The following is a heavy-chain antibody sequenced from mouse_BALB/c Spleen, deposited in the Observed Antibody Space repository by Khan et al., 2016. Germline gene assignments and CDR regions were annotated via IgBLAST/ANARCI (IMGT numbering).Heavy chain of an antibody. CDR2: IYTYSGEP. CDR3: AKLTATVAY. Sequence: QIQLVQSGPELKKPGESVKISCKASGYTFTNYGMTWVKQAPGKGLKWMGWIYTYSGEPTYADDFKGRFAFSLEASASTAYLQINNLKHEDTGTYLCAKLTATVAYWGQGTLVTVSA. D-gene: IGHD4-1*01. CDR1: GYTFTNYG. V-gene: IGHV9-3-1*01. J-gene: IGHJ3*01.